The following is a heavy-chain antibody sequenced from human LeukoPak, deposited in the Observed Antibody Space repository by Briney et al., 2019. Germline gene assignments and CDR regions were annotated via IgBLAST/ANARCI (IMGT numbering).Heavy chain of an antibody. J-gene: IGHJ5*02. Sequence: SETLSLTCAVYGGSFSGYYWSWIRQPPGKGLEWIGEINHSGSTNYNPSLKSRVTISVDTSKNQFSLKLSSVTAADTAVYYCARLTIAPYYYDSSGSNWFDPWGQGTLVTVSS. CDR3: ARLTIAPYYYDSSGSNWFDP. V-gene: IGHV4-34*01. D-gene: IGHD3-22*01. CDR1: GGSFSGYY. CDR2: INHSGST.